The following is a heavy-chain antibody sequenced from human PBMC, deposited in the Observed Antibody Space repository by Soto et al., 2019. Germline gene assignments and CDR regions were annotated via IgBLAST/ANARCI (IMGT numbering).Heavy chain of an antibody. CDR3: AKRSSSSTFDY. Sequence: GVLKISCAASGFTFSSYAMSWVRQAPGKGLEWVSVISGSDDSTYYADSVKGRFTISRDNSKNTLYLQMNSLRAEDTAVYYCAKRSSSSTFDYWGQGALVTVS. CDR1: GFTFSSYA. V-gene: IGHV3-23*01. CDR2: ISGSDDST. D-gene: IGHD6-6*01. J-gene: IGHJ4*02.